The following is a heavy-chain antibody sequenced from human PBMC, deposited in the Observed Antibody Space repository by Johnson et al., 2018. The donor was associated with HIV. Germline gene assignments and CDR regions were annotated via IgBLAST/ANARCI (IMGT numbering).Heavy chain of an antibody. V-gene: IGHV3-23*04. J-gene: IGHJ3*02. CDR2: ISGSGGST. CDR3: ARDGWFGEGAFDI. D-gene: IGHD3-10*01. Sequence: VQLVESGGGVVQPGGSLRLSCAASGFTFSSYAMSWVRQAPGKGLEWVSAISGSGGSTYYADSVKGRFTISRDNSKNTLYLQMNSLRAEDTAVYYCARDGWFGEGAFDIWGQGTMVTVSS. CDR1: GFTFSSYA.